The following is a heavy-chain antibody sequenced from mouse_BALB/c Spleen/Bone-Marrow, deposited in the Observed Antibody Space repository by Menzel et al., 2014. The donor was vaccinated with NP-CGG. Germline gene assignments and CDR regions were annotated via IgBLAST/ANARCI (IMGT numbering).Heavy chain of an antibody. D-gene: IGHD1-1*01. CDR1: GFNIKDTY. CDR3: ASYYYGRYFDV. Sequence: EVQLVESGAELVKPGASVKLSCTASGFNIKDTYMHWVKQRPEQGLEWIGRIDPANGNTKYDPKFQGKATITTDTSSNTAYLQLRSLTSEDTAVYYCASYYYGRYFDVWGAGTTVTDSS. J-gene: IGHJ1*01. CDR2: IDPANGNT. V-gene: IGHV14-3*02.